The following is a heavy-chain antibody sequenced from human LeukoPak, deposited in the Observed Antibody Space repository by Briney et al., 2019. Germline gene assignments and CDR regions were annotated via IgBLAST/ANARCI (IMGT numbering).Heavy chain of an antibody. CDR3: ARRHSGSYGRRWFDP. J-gene: IGHJ5*02. Sequence: ASVKVSCKASGYTFTSYDINWVRQATGQGLEWMGWMNPNSGNTGYAQKFQGRVTMTRNTSISTAYMELSRLRSEDTAVYVCARRHSGSYGRRWFDPWGQGTLVTVSS. CDR1: GYTFTSYD. CDR2: MNPNSGNT. D-gene: IGHD3-10*01. V-gene: IGHV1-8*01.